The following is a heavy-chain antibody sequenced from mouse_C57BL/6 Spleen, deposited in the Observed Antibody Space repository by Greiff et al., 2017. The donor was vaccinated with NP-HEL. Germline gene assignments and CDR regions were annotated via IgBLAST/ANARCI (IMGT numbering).Heavy chain of an antibody. J-gene: IGHJ4*01. Sequence: QVQLKESGAELVKPGASVKISCKASGYAFISYWMNWVKQRPGKGLEWIGQIYPGDGDTNYNGKFKGKATLTADKSSSTAYMQLSSLTSEDSAVYFCARSGSSGYAMDYWGQGTSVTVSS. V-gene: IGHV1-80*01. D-gene: IGHD3-2*02. CDR1: GYAFISYW. CDR2: IYPGDGDT. CDR3: ARSGSSGYAMDY.